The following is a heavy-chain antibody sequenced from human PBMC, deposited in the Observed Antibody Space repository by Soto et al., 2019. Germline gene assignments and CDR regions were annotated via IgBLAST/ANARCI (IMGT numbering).Heavy chain of an antibody. V-gene: IGHV3-23*01. J-gene: IGHJ3*02. CDR1: GFTFSSYA. Sequence: LRLSCAASGFTFSSYAMSWVRQAPGKGLEWVSAISGSGGSTYYADSVKGRFTISRDNSKNTLYLQMNSLRAEDTAVYYCAKWYRAYYYDSSGYAFDIWGQGTMVTVSS. CDR3: AKWYRAYYYDSSGYAFDI. D-gene: IGHD3-22*01. CDR2: ISGSGGST.